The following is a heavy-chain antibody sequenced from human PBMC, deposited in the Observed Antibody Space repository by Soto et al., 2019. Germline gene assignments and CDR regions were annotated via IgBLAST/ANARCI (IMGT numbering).Heavy chain of an antibody. Sequence: PSETLSLTCAVSGYSISSGYYWGWIRQPPGKGLEWIGSIYHSGSTYYNPSLKSRVTISVDTSKNQFSLKLSSVTAADTAVYYCARVGPFDYWGQATLVTVSS. CDR3: ARVGPFDY. J-gene: IGHJ4*02. V-gene: IGHV4-38-2*01. D-gene: IGHD1-26*01. CDR1: GYSISSGYY. CDR2: IYHSGST.